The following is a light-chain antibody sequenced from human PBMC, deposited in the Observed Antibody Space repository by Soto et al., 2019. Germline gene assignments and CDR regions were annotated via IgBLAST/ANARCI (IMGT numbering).Light chain of an antibody. CDR1: QSIGTK. CDR2: GAS. V-gene: IGKV3-15*01. Sequence: EIVMTQFPATLSVSPGESATLSCRASQSIGTKLAWFQQKPGQSPRLLIFGASTRAKGVPARFSGIGSGTDFTLTISSLQSEDFAIYYCQQSYSTPWTFGQGTKVEIK. CDR3: QQSYSTPWT. J-gene: IGKJ1*01.